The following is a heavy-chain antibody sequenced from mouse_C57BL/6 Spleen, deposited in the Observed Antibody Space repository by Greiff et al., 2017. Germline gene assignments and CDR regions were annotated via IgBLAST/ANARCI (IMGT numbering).Heavy chain of an antibody. Sequence: QVQLQQPGAELVKPGASVKMSCKASGYTFTSYWITWVKQRPGQGLEWIGDLYPGSGSTNYNEKFKGKATLTVDTSSSTAYMQLSSLTSEDSAVYYCARRGYGKDYFDYWGQGTTLTVSS. CDR3: ARRGYGKDYFDY. J-gene: IGHJ2*01. V-gene: IGHV1-55*01. CDR2: LYPGSGST. D-gene: IGHD2-1*01. CDR1: GYTFTSYW.